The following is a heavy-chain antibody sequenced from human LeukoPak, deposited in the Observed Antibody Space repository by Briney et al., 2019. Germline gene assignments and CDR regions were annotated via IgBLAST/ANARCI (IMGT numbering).Heavy chain of an antibody. CDR2: INHSGST. J-gene: IGHJ4*02. V-gene: IGHV4-34*01. Sequence: SETLSLTCAVYGGSFSGYYWSWIRQPPGKGLEWIGEINHSGSTNYNPSLKSRVTISVDTSKNQFSLKLSSVTAADTAVYYCASNPTTYDSSGYFDYWGQGTLVTVSS. CDR3: ASNPTTYDSSGYFDY. D-gene: IGHD3-22*01. CDR1: GGSFSGYY.